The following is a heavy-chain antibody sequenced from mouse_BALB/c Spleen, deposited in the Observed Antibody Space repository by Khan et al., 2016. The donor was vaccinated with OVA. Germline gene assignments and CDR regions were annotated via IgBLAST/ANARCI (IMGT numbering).Heavy chain of an antibody. CDR2: IDPFNGGT. CDR3: ARHNCVAWVDY. Sequence: IQLVQSGPELMKPGASVKISCKASGNSFTSYYIHWVKQSHGKSLEWIGYIDPFNGGTKYNPKFKAKATLTVDKSSSTAYIHLSGLTYENAAVYYSARHNCVAWVDYWGQGTLVTVSA. J-gene: IGHJ3*01. V-gene: IGHV1S135*01. CDR1: GNSFTSYY. D-gene: IGHD1-3*01.